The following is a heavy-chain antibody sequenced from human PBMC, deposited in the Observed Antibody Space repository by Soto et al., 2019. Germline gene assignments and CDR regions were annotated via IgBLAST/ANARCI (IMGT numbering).Heavy chain of an antibody. J-gene: IGHJ4*02. D-gene: IGHD3-16*01. CDR1: GGTFGNSA. CDR3: AKVMAAAGYDS. Sequence: QVKLVQSGAEVKKPGSSVKVSCKASGGTFGNSAISWVRQDPGQGLEWMGGIIPVFGTVNYAQKFEGRVTIAADESTSKVFMKMSMLTSEDTAFYYCAKVMAAAGYDSWGQGTLVTVSS. V-gene: IGHV1-69*01. CDR2: IIPVFGTV.